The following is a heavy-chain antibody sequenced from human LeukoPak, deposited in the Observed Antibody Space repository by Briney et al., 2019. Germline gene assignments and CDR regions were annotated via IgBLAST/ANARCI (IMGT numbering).Heavy chain of an antibody. Sequence: SETLSLTCSVSGDSISLSFYYWGWIRQPPGKALEWIGSVYYSGTTSYNPSLKSRVTISVDMSMNHFSLRLRSVTAADTAMYYCARGTLYRGWSYHLDFWGQGSQVTVSS. CDR3: ARGTLYRGWSYHLDF. D-gene: IGHD6-19*01. CDR1: GDSISLSFYY. CDR2: VYYSGTT. V-gene: IGHV4-39*07. J-gene: IGHJ4*02.